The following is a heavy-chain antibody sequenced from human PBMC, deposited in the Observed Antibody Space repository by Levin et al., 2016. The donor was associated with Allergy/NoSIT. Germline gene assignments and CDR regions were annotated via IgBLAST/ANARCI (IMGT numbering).Heavy chain of an antibody. V-gene: IGHV3-21*01. D-gene: IGHD3-16*01. CDR1: GFTFSSYS. CDR2: ISSSSSYI. Sequence: GESLKISCAASGFTFSSYSMNWVRQAPGKGLEWVSSISSSSSYIYYADSVKGRFTISRDNAKNSLYLQMNSLRAEDTAVYYCARDDYDYVWGSYAFDIWGQGTMVTVSS. J-gene: IGHJ3*02. CDR3: ARDDYDYVWGSYAFDI.